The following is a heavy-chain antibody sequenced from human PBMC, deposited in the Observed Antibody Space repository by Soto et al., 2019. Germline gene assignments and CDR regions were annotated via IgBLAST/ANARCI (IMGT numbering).Heavy chain of an antibody. CDR3: ARGTGPVYQLMX. CDR2: LVPMFGSP. V-gene: IGHV1-69*01. D-gene: IGHD2-8*01. J-gene: IGHJ4*02. CDR1: GATFNMYA. Sequence: QVPLVQSGAEIKRPGSSVKISCEGSGATFNMYAIAWVRQAPGQGLEWMGGLVPMFGSPKYARNSEGRVTITADESTSTSYLEIRSLKYEDPAMYYCARGTGPVYQLMXWXXGXLLTVS.